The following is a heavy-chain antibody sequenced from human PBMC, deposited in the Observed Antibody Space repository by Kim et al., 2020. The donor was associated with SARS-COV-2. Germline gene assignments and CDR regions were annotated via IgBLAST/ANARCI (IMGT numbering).Heavy chain of an antibody. CDR2: ISGSAGST. V-gene: IGHV3-23*01. CDR3: AKTSGYSSSWPAEYLQH. CDR1: GFTFSSYA. D-gene: IGHD6-13*01. J-gene: IGHJ1*01. Sequence: GGSLRLSCAASGFTFSSYAMSWVRQAPGKGLEWVSAISGSAGSTYYADSVKGRFTISRENLKNTLNLQVNSLRVEDTAVYYCAKTSGYSSSWPAEYLQHWGQGTLVTVSS.